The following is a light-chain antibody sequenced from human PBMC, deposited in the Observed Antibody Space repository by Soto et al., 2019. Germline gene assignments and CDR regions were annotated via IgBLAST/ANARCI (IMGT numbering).Light chain of an antibody. Sequence: EIVMTQSPATLSVSPGERATLSCRASQSVSSNLAWYQQKPGQAPMLLIYGASTRATGIPARFSGSGSGTEFTLTLSSLQSGDFAVYYCQQYNNWPFTFGPGTKVDIK. CDR2: GAS. CDR3: QQYNNWPFT. V-gene: IGKV3-15*01. J-gene: IGKJ3*01. CDR1: QSVSSN.